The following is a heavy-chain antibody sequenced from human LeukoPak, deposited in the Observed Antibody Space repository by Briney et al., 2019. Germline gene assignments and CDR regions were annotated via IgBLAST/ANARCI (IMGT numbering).Heavy chain of an antibody. CDR3: ARDSPSLYCGGDCSSRYFDL. CDR1: GYTFTSYG. V-gene: IGHV1-2*02. J-gene: IGHJ2*01. D-gene: IGHD2-21*01. Sequence: GASVKVSCKASGYTFTSYGISWVRQAPGQGLEWMGWINPNSGGTNYAQKFQGRVTMIRDTSISTAYMELSRLRSDDTAVYYCARDSPSLYCGGDCSSRYFDLWGRGTLVTVSS. CDR2: INPNSGGT.